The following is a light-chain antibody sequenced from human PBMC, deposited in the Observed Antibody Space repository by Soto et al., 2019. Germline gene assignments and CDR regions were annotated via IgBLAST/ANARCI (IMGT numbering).Light chain of an antibody. Sequence: IVSTQSSGALSLTTRERAALSCMASQSVSSSFLAWYQQKVGQAPRLLIYGASSRATGIPDRFSGSGSGTDFTLTISRLEPEDFAVYYCQQYGSSPRTVGQGTRLEI. J-gene: IGKJ5*01. CDR3: QQYGSSPRT. V-gene: IGKV3-20*01. CDR2: GAS. CDR1: QSVSSSF.